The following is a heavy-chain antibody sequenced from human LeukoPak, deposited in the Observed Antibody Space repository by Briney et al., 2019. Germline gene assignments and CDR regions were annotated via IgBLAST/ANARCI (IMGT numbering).Heavy chain of an antibody. CDR2: ISGSGGST. V-gene: IGHV3-23*01. D-gene: IGHD6-13*01. Sequence: GGSLRLSCAASGFTFSSYAMSWVRQAPGKGLEWVSAISGSGGSTYYADSVKGRFTISRDNSKNTLYLQMNSLRAEDTAVYYCANLGSIFSSPFDYWGQGTLVTVSS. J-gene: IGHJ4*02. CDR1: GFTFSSYA. CDR3: ANLGSIFSSPFDY.